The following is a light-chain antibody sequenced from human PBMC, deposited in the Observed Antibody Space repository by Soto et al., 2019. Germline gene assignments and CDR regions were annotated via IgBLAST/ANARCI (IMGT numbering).Light chain of an antibody. CDR3: QQYGSSPWT. V-gene: IGKV3-20*01. Sequence: EIVMTQSPATLSMSPGGRATLSCRASQSVGTNVAWFQHKPGQPPRLLLYGASTWASGIPVRFSGSGSETDFTLTITRLEPEDSAVYYCQQYGSSPWTFGQGTKVDIK. CDR1: QSVGTN. CDR2: GAS. J-gene: IGKJ1*01.